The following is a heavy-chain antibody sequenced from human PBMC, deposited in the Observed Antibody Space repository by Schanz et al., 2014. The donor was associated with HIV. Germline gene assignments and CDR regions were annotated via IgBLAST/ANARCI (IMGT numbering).Heavy chain of an antibody. J-gene: IGHJ3*01. CDR1: GFTFNYYG. CDR2: IWYDGTNK. Sequence: QVQLVESGGGVVQPGRSLRLSCAASGFTFNYYGMHWVRQAPGKGLEWVGVIWYDGTNKYYADSVKGRFTISRDNSKNTLYLQMNSLRAEDTAVYYCAREGESSGRAGLFDLWGQGAMVTVSS. D-gene: IGHD6-19*01. V-gene: IGHV3-33*01. CDR3: AREGESSGRAGLFDL.